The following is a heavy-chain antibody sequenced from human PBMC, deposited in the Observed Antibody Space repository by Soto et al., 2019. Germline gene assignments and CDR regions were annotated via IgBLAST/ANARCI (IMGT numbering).Heavy chain of an antibody. CDR1: GGSISSGGYC. CDR3: ARLDSSGYYYGYYFDY. V-gene: IGHV4-31*03. Sequence: TSETLSLTCTVSGGSISSGGYCWSWIRQHPGKGLEWIGYIHYSGSTYYNPSLKSRVTISVDTSKNQFSLKLSSVTAADTAVYYCARLDSSGYYYGYYFDYWGQGTLVTVSS. CDR2: IHYSGST. J-gene: IGHJ4*02. D-gene: IGHD3-22*01.